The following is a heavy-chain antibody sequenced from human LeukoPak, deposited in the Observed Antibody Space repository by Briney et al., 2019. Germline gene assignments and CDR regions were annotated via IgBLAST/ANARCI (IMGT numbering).Heavy chain of an antibody. CDR2: IRNKANSYTT. J-gene: IGHJ4*02. D-gene: IGHD6-19*01. V-gene: IGHV3-72*01. CDR1: GFTFSDHY. CDR3: TSGSSGWLF. Sequence: QPGGSLRLSCVASGFTFSDHYMHWVRQAPGKGLEWVGRIRNKANSYTTEYAASVKGRFTISRDDSKYSLYLQMNSLKTEDTAVYYCTSGSSGWLFWGQGTLVTASS.